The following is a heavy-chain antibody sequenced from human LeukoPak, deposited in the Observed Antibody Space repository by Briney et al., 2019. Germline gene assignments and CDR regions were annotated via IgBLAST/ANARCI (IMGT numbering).Heavy chain of an antibody. CDR1: GGSFSGYY. CDR2: INHSGST. CDR3: ARSGYGSVRGRRFLDY. J-gene: IGHJ4*02. V-gene: IGHV4-34*01. Sequence: SETLSLTCAVYGGSFSGYYWSWIRQPPGKGLEWIGEINHSGSTNYNPSLKSRVTISVDTSKNHFSLKLSSVTAADTAVYYCARSGYGSVRGRRFLDYWGQGTLVTVSS. D-gene: IGHD3-10*01.